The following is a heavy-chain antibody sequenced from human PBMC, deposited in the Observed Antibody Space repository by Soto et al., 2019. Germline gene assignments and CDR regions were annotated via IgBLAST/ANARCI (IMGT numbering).Heavy chain of an antibody. J-gene: IGHJ4*02. Sequence: GGSPRICCAACGVTVSSYAMHWVRQDPGKGLEYVSAISSNGGSTYYANSVKGRFTISRDNSKNTLYLQMGSLRADDMAVYYCARSAYCGGDCYTAYFDFWGQGTLVTVSS. CDR3: ARSAYCGGDCYTAYFDF. CDR2: ISSNGGST. CDR1: GVTVSSYA. V-gene: IGHV3-64*01. D-gene: IGHD2-21*02.